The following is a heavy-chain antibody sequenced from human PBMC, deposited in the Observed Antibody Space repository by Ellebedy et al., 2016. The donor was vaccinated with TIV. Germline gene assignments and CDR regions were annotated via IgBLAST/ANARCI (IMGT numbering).Heavy chain of an antibody. CDR3: TGGPSGGYFDY. V-gene: IGHV1-2*02. CDR1: GYIFTDYY. J-gene: IGHJ4*02. Sequence: AASVKVSCKASGYIFTDYYIHWFRQAPGQEFEWMGWINPNNGGTNYAQKFQDRVTMTRDTTISTVYMDLSRLTSDDTAVYYCTGGPSGGYFDYWGQGTLVPVSS. D-gene: IGHD3-10*01. CDR2: INPNNGGT.